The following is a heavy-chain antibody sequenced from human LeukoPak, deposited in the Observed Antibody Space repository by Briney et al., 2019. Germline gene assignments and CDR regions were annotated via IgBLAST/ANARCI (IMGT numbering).Heavy chain of an antibody. Sequence: GGSLRLSCAASGFTFDDYAMHWVRQAPGKGLEWVSGISWNSGSIGYADSVKGRFTISRDNAKNSLYLQMNSLRAEDMALYYCAKDRYSSPGSLVTWGQGTLVTVSS. CDR3: AKDRYSSPGSLVT. CDR1: GFTFDDYA. J-gene: IGHJ5*02. D-gene: IGHD6-13*01. V-gene: IGHV3-9*03. CDR2: ISWNSGSI.